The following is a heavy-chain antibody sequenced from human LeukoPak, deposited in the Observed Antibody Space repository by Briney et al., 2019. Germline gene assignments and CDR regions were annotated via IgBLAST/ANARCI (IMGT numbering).Heavy chain of an antibody. J-gene: IGHJ4*02. CDR3: AREERLRWTGH. V-gene: IGHV3-11*01. Sequence: GGSLRLSCAASGFTFSDYYMSWIRQAPGKGLEWLSYISSSGTTIQYADSVKGRFTISRDNAKNSLYLQMNSLRAEDTAVYYCAREERLRWTGHWGQGTLVTVSS. CDR2: ISSSGTTI. D-gene: IGHD4-23*01. CDR1: GFTFSDYY.